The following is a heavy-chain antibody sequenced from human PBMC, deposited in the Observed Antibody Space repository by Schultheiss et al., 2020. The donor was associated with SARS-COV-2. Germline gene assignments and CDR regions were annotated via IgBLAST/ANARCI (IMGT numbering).Heavy chain of an antibody. V-gene: IGHV3-48*04. CDR1: GFTFSSYS. D-gene: IGHD5-18*01. CDR3: ASQRILDY. CDR2: ISSSSSTI. J-gene: IGHJ4*02. Sequence: GGSLRLSCAASGFTFSSYSMNWVRQAPGKGLEWVSYISSSSSTIYYADSVKGRFTISRDNAKNSLYLQMNSLRAEDTAVYYCASQRILDYWGQGTLVTVSS.